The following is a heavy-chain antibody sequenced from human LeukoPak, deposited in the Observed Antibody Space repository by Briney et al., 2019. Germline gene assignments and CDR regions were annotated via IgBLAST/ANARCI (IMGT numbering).Heavy chain of an antibody. CDR2: IIPNLRAP. CDR1: RGSVSTYS. D-gene: IGHD3-9*01. CDR3: ARTPDIITGYYFDL. J-gene: IGHJ4*02. V-gene: IGHV1-69*13. Sequence: SVKVSCTASRGSVSTYSISWVRQAPGQRLEWMGGIIPNLRAPNYPQRFQGRVTITADESTTTVYMELSSLKSEDTAIYFCARTPDIITGYYFDLWGQGTTVTVSS.